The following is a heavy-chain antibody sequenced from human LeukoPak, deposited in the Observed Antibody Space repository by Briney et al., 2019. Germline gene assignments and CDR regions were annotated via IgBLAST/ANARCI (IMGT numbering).Heavy chain of an antibody. D-gene: IGHD3-9*01. Sequence: PGGSLRLSCAASGFTFRSFWMHWVRQDPGKGLVWVSRMNADGSGTSYADSVKGRFTISRDNAKNSLYLQMNNLRDEDTAVYYCARDHDWAFDYWGLGTLVTVSS. CDR2: MNADGSGT. CDR3: ARDHDWAFDY. CDR1: GFTFRSFW. V-gene: IGHV3-74*01. J-gene: IGHJ4*02.